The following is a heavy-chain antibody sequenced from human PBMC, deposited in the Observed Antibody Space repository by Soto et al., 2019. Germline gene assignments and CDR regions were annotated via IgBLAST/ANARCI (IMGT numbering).Heavy chain of an antibody. V-gene: IGHV3-33*01. CDR2: IWYDGSNK. J-gene: IGHJ1*01. Sequence: QVQLVESGGGVVQPGRYLRLSCAASGFTFSDYGMHWVRQAPGKGLEWVAVIWYDGSNKYYADSVKGRFTISRDNSKNTLYLQMNSLRAEDAAVYYCARGHHGAPPHFQHWGQGTLVTVSS. CDR1: GFTFSDYG. CDR3: ARGHHGAPPHFQH.